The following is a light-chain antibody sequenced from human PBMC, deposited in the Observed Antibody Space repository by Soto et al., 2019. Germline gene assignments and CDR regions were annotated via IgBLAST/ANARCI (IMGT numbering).Light chain of an antibody. CDR2: EVS. J-gene: IGLJ2*01. V-gene: IGLV2-14*01. CDR1: SSDVCGYNY. CDR3: SSYTSSSTLV. Sequence: QSPLTQPASVSGSPGQSITISCTGTSSDVCGYNYVSWYQQHPGKAPKLMIYEVSNRPSGVSNRFSGSKSGNTASLTISGLQAEDEADYYCSSYTSSSTLVFGGGTKLTVL.